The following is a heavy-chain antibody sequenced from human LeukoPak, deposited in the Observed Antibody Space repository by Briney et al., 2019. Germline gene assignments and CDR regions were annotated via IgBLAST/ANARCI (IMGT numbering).Heavy chain of an antibody. D-gene: IGHD7-27*01. J-gene: IGHJ2*01. Sequence: PSQTLSLTCAISGDSVSSNSAAWNWIRQSPSRGLEWLGRTYYRSKWYDDYAVSVRSRISINPDTSKNQFSLQLNSVTPEDTAVYYCARDWGNWVYFDLWGRGTLVTVSS. CDR2: TYYRSKWYD. CDR1: GDSVSSNSAA. CDR3: ARDWGNWVYFDL. V-gene: IGHV6-1*01.